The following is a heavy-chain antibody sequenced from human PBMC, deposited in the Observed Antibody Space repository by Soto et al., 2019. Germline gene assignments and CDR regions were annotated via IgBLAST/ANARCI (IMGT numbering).Heavy chain of an antibody. CDR2: IIPFFGTS. CDR1: GGTFSSYP. CDR3: ARVGHLTNDGMAV. Sequence: QVQLVQSGAEVKKPGSSVKVSCEASGGTFSSYPINWVRQAPGQGLEWMGGIIPFFGTSNYAQKFQGRVTITADDSTSTAYMERRSLRSEDTAVYYCARVGHLTNDGMAVWGQGTTVTVSS. J-gene: IGHJ6*02. V-gene: IGHV1-69*01. D-gene: IGHD1-26*01.